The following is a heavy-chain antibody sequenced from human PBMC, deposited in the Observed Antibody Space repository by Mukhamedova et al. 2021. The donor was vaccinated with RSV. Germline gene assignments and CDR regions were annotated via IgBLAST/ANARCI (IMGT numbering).Heavy chain of an antibody. CDR2: ISRFSSDI. Sequence: ISRFSSDIYYSASVRGRFAISRDNAKNSLYLQMNSLRDEDTAVYYCMKYQGGYPFNYWGQGALV. V-gene: IGHV3-48*02. CDR3: MKYQGGYPFNY. D-gene: IGHD6-13*01. J-gene: IGHJ4*02.